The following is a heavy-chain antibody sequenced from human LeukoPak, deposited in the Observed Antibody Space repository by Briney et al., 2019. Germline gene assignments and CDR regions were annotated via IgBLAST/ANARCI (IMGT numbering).Heavy chain of an antibody. CDR3: ARVDRLVPFIDPFDY. J-gene: IGHJ4*02. CDR1: GGSISSSTYY. Sequence: SETPSLTCSVSGGSISSSTYYWGWIRQPPGKGLEWIGSIYYSGSTYYNPSLKSRVTISVDTSKNQFSLKLSSVTAADTAMYYCARVDRLVPFIDPFDYWGQGTLVTVSS. V-gene: IGHV4-39*07. D-gene: IGHD3-9*01. CDR2: IYYSGST.